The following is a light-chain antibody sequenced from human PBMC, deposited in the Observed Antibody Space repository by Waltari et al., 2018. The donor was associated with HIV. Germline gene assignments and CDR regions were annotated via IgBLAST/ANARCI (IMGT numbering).Light chain of an antibody. V-gene: IGKV3-11*01. CDR1: QTVSSS. CDR2: DAS. J-gene: IGKJ2*01. CDR3: HQRSVWPLFT. Sequence: EIVLTQSPATLSLSPGEIVTLSCRASQTVSSSLAWYQQRPGQAPRLLIYDASIRAADIPARFRGSGSGTDFSLTITSLEPEDFAIYYCHQRSVWPLFTFGQGTKLEIK.